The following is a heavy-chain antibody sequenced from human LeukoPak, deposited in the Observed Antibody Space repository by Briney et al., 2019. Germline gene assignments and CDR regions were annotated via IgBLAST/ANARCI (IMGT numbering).Heavy chain of an antibody. J-gene: IGHJ6*02. CDR1: GGSISSGSYY. D-gene: IGHD3-3*01. CDR3: ARLIWSGASAGMDV. V-gene: IGHV4-61*02. Sequence: SQTLSLTCNVSGGSISSGSYYWSWIPQPPGKGLKGIGRIYTSGSTNSNPSLKSRVTISVDTSKNQFSLKLSSVTAADTAVYYCARLIWSGASAGMDVWGQGTTVTVSS. CDR2: IYTSGST.